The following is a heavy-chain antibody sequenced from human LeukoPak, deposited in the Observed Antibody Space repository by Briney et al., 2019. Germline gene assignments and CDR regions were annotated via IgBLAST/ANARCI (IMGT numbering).Heavy chain of an antibody. J-gene: IGHJ4*02. D-gene: IGHD2-2*01. CDR3: AKDRGYCSSTSCHYFDY. CDR2: IRYDGSNK. Sequence: PGGSLRLSCAASGFTFSSYGMHWVRQAPGKGLEWVAFIRYDGSNKYYADSVKGRFTISRDNSKNTLYLQMNSLRAEDTAVYYCAKDRGYCSSTSCHYFDYWGQGTLVTVSS. CDR1: GFTFSSYG. V-gene: IGHV3-30*02.